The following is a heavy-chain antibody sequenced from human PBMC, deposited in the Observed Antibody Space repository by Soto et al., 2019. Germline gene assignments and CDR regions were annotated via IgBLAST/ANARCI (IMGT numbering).Heavy chain of an antibody. D-gene: IGHD6-13*01. CDR3: AKDQGIAPSYYHGMDV. Sequence: QVQLVESGGGMVQPGRSLRLFCAASGFTFSSYGMHWVRQAPGKGLEGVAVISYDGSNKDYADSVKGRFTISRDNSKNTLYLQMNSLRAEDTAVYYCAKDQGIAPSYYHGMDVWGQGTTVTVSS. J-gene: IGHJ6*02. V-gene: IGHV3-30*18. CDR1: GFTFSSYG. CDR2: ISYDGSNK.